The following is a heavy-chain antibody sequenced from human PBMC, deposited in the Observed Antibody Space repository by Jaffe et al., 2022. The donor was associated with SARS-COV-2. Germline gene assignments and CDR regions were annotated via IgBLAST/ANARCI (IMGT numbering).Heavy chain of an antibody. CDR2: IWYDGSNK. Sequence: QVQLVESGGGVVQPGRSLRLSCAASGFTFSSYGMHWVRQAPGKGLEWVAVIWYDGSNKYYADSVKGRFTISRDNSKNTLYLQMNSLRAEDTAVYYCARDLIGCVQWFGELFGGNCGPNGMDVWGQGTTVTVSS. CDR3: ARDLIGCVQWFGELFGGNCGPNGMDV. V-gene: IGHV3-33*01. D-gene: IGHD3-10*01. J-gene: IGHJ6*02. CDR1: GFTFSSYG.